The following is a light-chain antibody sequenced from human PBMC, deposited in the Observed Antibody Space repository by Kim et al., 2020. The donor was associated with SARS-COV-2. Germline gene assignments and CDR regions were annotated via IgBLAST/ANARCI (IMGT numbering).Light chain of an antibody. CDR2: YDS. V-gene: IGLV3-21*01. Sequence: SYELTQSPSVSLAPGKTARITCGESNIGSKSVHWYQQKPGQAPLLVISYDSDRPSGIPERFSGSNSGNTATLTVSGLQTEDEADYYCSSVSRSDHYLFGTGTKVTVL. CDR1: NIGSKS. J-gene: IGLJ1*01. CDR3: SSVSRSDHYL.